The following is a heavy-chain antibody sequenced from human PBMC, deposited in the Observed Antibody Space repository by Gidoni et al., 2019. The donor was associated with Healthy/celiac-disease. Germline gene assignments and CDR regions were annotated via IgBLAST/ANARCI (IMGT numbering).Heavy chain of an antibody. D-gene: IGHD4-4*01. CDR3: ARLVPPDYSKGPFDY. CDR2: IYPGDSDT. J-gene: IGHJ4*02. V-gene: IGHV5-51*01. CDR1: GYSFTSYW. Sequence: EVQLVQSGAEVKRPGESLKISCKGSGYSFTSYWIGGVRQMPGKGLEWMGIIYPGDSDTRYSPSFQGQVTISADKSISTAYLQWSSLKASDTAMYYCARLVPPDYSKGPFDYWGQGTLVTVSS.